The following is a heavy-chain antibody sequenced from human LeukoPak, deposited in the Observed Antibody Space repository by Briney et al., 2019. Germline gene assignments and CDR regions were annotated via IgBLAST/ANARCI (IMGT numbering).Heavy chain of an antibody. J-gene: IGHJ4*02. CDR3: ARLSVAASDYYFDY. CDR2: ICCSGSGST. CDR1: DGSITSSNYC. V-gene: IGHV4-39*01. Sequence: SETLSLTCTVSDGSITSSNYCWGWIRQPPGKGLEWIGSICCSGSGSTYYNPSLKSRVTLSVDTSKNQFSLNLTSVTAPDTAVYYCARLSVAASDYYFDYWGQGTLVTVSS. D-gene: IGHD2-21*01.